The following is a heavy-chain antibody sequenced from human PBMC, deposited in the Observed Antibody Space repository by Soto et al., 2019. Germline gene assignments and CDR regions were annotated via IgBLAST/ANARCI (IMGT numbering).Heavy chain of an antibody. CDR3: AGVPPMERATFTFDY. Sequence: VQLQESGPGLVRPSETLSLTCTVSAGSVSSGKFFWSWIRQPPKMGLEWFGFISNTGGTNYKPSLKNRVTISRDPSKNQLSLKLSSVTAADTAVYYCAGVPPMERATFTFDYWGQGIQVTVSS. V-gene: IGHV4-61*01. J-gene: IGHJ4*02. CDR1: AGSVSSGKFF. CDR2: ISNTGGT. D-gene: IGHD1-26*01.